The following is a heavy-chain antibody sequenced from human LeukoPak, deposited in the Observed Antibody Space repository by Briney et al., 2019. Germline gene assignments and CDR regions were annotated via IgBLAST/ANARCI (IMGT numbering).Heavy chain of an antibody. CDR1: GFAFNTYA. V-gene: IGHV3-33*01. CDR2: IWHDGSHK. CDR3: AREIFGAGSYPDY. D-gene: IGHD3-10*01. J-gene: IGHJ4*01. Sequence: PGGSLRLSCAASGFAFNTYAMHWVRQAPGRGLEWVTLIWHDGSHKFYIDTGRVRFSSSRANSRISVYIQRLGLRAADTAVYYCAREIFGAGSYPDYWGQGTLVTVSS.